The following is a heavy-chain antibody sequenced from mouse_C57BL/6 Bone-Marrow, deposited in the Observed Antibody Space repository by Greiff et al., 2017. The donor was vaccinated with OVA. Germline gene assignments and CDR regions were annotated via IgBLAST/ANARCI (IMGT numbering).Heavy chain of an antibody. CDR1: GFTFSDYG. J-gene: IGHJ3*01. CDR2: ISSGSSTI. Sequence: EVQLQESGGGLVKPGGSLKLSCAASGFTFSDYGMHWVRQAPEKGLEWVAYISSGSSTIYYADTLKGRFTISRDNAKNTLFLQMTSLRSEDTAMYYCARPGLAWFAYWGQGTLVTVSA. D-gene: IGHD3-1*01. V-gene: IGHV5-17*01. CDR3: ARPGLAWFAY.